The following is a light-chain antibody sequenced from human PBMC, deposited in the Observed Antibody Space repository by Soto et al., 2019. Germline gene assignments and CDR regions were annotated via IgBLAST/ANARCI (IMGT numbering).Light chain of an antibody. J-gene: IGLJ2*01. V-gene: IGLV1-40*01. CDR3: QSYDNGLSGLVV. Sequence: QSVLTQPPSVSGAPGQRATISCTGSSSNIGAGYDIHWYQQLPGTAPKLLIYGDSNRPSGVPDRFSASKSGTSASLAITGLQAEDEADYYCQSYDNGLSGLVVFGGGTKVTVL. CDR1: SSNIGAGYD. CDR2: GDS.